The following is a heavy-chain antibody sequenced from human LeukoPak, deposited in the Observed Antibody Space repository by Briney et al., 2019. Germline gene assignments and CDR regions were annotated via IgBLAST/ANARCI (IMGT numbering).Heavy chain of an antibody. Sequence: GGSLRLSCAASGFTFSSYSRNWVRQAPGKGLEWVSHITVSGTAMFYADSVKGRFTISRDNAKNSLYLQMNSLRDEDTAVYYCASSGSYRFDYWGQGTLVTVSS. D-gene: IGHD1-26*01. CDR2: ITVSGTAM. V-gene: IGHV3-48*02. CDR1: GFTFSSYS. J-gene: IGHJ4*02. CDR3: ASSGSYRFDY.